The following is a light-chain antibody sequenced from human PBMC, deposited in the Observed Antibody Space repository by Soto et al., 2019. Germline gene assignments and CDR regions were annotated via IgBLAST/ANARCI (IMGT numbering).Light chain of an antibody. CDR3: QQYGSSPNT. J-gene: IGKJ2*01. CDR2: GAS. V-gene: IGKV3-20*01. CDR1: QSVSSSY. Sequence: EIVLTQSRGTLSLSPGERATLSCRASQSVSSSYLAWYQQKPGQAPRLLIYGASSRATGIPDRFSGSGSGTDLTLTISRLEPEDFAVYYCQQYGSSPNTFGQGTKLEIK.